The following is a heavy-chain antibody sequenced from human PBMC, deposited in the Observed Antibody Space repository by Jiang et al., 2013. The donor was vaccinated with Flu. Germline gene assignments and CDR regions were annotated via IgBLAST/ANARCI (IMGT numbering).Heavy chain of an antibody. J-gene: IGHJ4*02. CDR2: IIPIFGTA. CDR1: FSSYA. D-gene: IGHD5-24*01. Sequence: FSSYAISWVRQAPGQGLEWMGGIIPIFGTANYAQKFQGRVTITADKSTSTAYMELSSLRSEDTAVYYCARDGDGYNLLHWGQGTLVTVSS. CDR3: ARDGDGYNLLH. V-gene: IGHV1-69*06.